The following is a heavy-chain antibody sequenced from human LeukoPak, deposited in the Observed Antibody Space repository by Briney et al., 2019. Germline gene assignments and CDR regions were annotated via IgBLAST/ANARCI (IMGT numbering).Heavy chain of an antibody. J-gene: IGHJ4*02. V-gene: IGHV4-31*03. CDR2: IYYSGST. Sequence: SETLSLTCTVSGGSISSGGYYWSWIRQHPGKGLEWIGYIYYSGSTYYNPSLKSRVTISVDTSKNQFSLKLSSVTAADTAVYYCARGGYSYGYVLGRVEYYFDYWGQGTLVTAFS. CDR1: GGSISSGGYY. CDR3: ARGGYSYGYVLGRVEYYFDY. D-gene: IGHD5-18*01.